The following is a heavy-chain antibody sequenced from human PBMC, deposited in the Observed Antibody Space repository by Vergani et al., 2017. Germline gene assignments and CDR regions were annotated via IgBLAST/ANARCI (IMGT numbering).Heavy chain of an antibody. J-gene: IGHJ4*02. Sequence: QVQLVQSGAELKKPGASVKVSCKASGYTFTSYGISWVRQAPGQGLEWMGGIITNFGKANYAQKFQGRVTLTADESTSTAYMELSSLRSEDTAVYYCARLDDDSSGYFVFWGGGTMGAVSS. CDR3: ARLDDDSSGYFVF. CDR2: IITNFGKA. D-gene: IGHD3-22*01. CDR1: GYTFTSYG. V-gene: IGHV1-69*13.